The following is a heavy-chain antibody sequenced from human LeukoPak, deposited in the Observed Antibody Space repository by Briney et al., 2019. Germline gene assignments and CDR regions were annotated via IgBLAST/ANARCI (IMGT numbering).Heavy chain of an antibody. J-gene: IGHJ4*02. CDR1: GGSFSGYY. CDR3: ASTTEAAGNCGGDCYPYFDY. D-gene: IGHD2-21*02. CDR2: INHSGST. V-gene: IGHV4-34*01. Sequence: SETLSLTCAVYGGSFSGYYWSWIRQPPGKGLEWIGEINHSGSTNYNPSLKSRVTISVDTSMNQFSLKLSSVTAADTAVYYCASTTEAAGNCGGDCYPYFDYWGQGTLVTVSS.